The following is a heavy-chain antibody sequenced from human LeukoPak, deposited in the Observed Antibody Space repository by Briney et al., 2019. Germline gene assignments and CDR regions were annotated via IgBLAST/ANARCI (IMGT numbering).Heavy chain of an antibody. CDR1: GFTFSSYS. V-gene: IGHV3-48*04. D-gene: IGHD3-22*01. Sequence: GGSLRLSCAASGFTFSSYSMNWVRQAPGKGLEWVSYISSSSSTIYYADSVKGRFTISRDNAKNSLDLQMNSLRVEDSAVYYCARNGYYHVYWGQGTLVTVSS. CDR3: ARNGYYHVY. CDR2: ISSSSSTI. J-gene: IGHJ4*02.